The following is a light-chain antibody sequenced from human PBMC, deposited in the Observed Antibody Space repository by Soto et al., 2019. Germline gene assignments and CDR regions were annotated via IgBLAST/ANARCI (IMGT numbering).Light chain of an antibody. CDR2: KAS. V-gene: IGKV1-5*03. J-gene: IGKJ1*01. CDR3: QQYNSYPWT. CDR1: QSISSW. Sequence: DIQMTQSPSTLSAFVGDRVTITCRASQSISSWLAWYQQKPGKAPKLLIYKASSLDSGVPSRFSGSGSGTEFPLTISSLQPDDFATYYCQQYNSYPWTFGQVTKVDIK.